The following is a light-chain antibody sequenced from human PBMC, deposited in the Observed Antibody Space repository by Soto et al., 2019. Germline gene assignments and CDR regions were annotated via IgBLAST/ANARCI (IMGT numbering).Light chain of an antibody. CDR1: KSVSRN. CDR3: QQYNNWPIT. V-gene: IGKV3D-15*01. CDR2: DAS. J-gene: IGKJ5*01. Sequence: EIVMTQSPATLSVSPGERGPLSCRASKSVSRNLAWYQQRPGQAPRLLIYDASTRATGTPARFSGSGYGTKFTLSISSLQSEHCAVYYCQQYNNWPITFGQGTQLEI.